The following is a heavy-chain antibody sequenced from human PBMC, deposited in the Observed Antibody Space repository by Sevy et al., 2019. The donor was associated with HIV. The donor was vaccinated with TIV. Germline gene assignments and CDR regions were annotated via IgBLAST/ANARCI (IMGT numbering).Heavy chain of an antibody. CDR3: AKDMILVVGEALDI. CDR1: EVTFSNYA. Sequence: GGSLRLSCAASEVTFSNYAMGWVRQAPGKGLEWVSSISGSGGETFYADSVKGRFTISRDKSKNTLYLQMNSLRVEDTAVYYCAKDMILVVGEALDIWGQGTMVTVSS. D-gene: IGHD3-22*01. J-gene: IGHJ3*02. V-gene: IGHV3-23*01. CDR2: ISGSGGET.